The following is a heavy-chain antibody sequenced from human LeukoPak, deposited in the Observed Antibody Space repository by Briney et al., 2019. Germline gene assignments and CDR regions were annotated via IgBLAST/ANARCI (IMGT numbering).Heavy chain of an antibody. CDR1: GGSISSYY. CDR3: ARHLRVRGVTYWFDP. CDR2: IYYSGST. V-gene: IGHV4-59*08. D-gene: IGHD3-10*01. Sequence: SETLSLTCTVSGGSISSYYWSWIRQPPGKGLEWIGYIYYSGSTNYNPSLKSRVTISVDTSKNQFSLKLSSVTAADTAVYYCARHLRVRGVTYWFDPWGQGTLVTVSS. J-gene: IGHJ5*02.